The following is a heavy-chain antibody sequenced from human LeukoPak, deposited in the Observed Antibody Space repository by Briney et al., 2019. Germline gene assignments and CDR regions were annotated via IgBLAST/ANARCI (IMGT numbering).Heavy chain of an antibody. CDR2: IHPEGDEK. CDR3: ARGDDFSGDH. Sequence: GGSLRLSCAASGFTFRNFWMSWVRQAPGRGLEWVANIHPEGDEKYHVESVKGRFTISRDNAKNSLFLQMNGLRVEDTAVYYCARGDDFSGDHWGQGALVTVSS. CDR1: GFTFRNFW. D-gene: IGHD1-1*01. J-gene: IGHJ4*02. V-gene: IGHV3-7*04.